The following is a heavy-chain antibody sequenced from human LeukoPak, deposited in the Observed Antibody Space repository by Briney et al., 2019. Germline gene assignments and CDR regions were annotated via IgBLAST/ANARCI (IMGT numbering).Heavy chain of an antibody. CDR3: ATAPGKSGIAAAGIYGMDV. D-gene: IGHD6-13*01. V-gene: IGHV1-24*01. CDR1: GYTLTELS. J-gene: IGHJ6*02. CDR2: FDPEDGET. Sequence: GASVKVSCKVSGYTLTELSMHWVRQAPGKGLEWVGGFDPEDGETIYAQKFQGRVTMTEDTSTDTAYMELSSLRSEDTAVYYCATAPGKSGIAAAGIYGMDVWGQGTTVTVSS.